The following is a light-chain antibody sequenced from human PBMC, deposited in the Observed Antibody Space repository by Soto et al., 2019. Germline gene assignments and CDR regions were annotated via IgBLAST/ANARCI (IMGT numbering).Light chain of an antibody. Sequence: EVVLTQSPGTLSLSLGERATLSYRASQSVSNYLAWYQQKPGQAPRLLIYGSSSRATGIPDRFSGSGSGTDFALTISRLEPADFAVYYCQQYYTSPKTFGQGTNVEIK. V-gene: IGKV3-20*01. CDR2: GSS. CDR1: QSVSNY. CDR3: QQYYTSPKT. J-gene: IGKJ1*01.